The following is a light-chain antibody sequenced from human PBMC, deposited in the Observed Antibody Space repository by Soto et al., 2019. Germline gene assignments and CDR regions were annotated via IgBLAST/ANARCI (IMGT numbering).Light chain of an antibody. J-gene: IGKJ2*01. CDR1: QSVLYSSNXXXX. CDR3: QQYYNTPLT. CDR2: WAS. V-gene: IGKV4-1*01. Sequence: DIVMTQSPDSLAVSLGERASINCKSSQSVLYSSNXXXXLAWYQQKPGQPPKLLIYWASTRESGVPDRFSGSGSGTDFTLTISSLQAEDVAVYYCQQYYNTPLTFGQGTKLEIK.